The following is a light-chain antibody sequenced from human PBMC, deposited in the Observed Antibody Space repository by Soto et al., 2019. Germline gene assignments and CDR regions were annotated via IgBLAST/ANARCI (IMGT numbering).Light chain of an antibody. J-gene: IGKJ1*01. CDR2: GTS. Sequence: IVLTQSPGTLSLSPGERATLSCRASQTISSSYLAWYQQKPGQAPRLLIYGTSNRATGFPDRFSGSGSGTDFTLTISRLEPEDFAFYYCQQYGSSPRTFGQGTKVEIK. CDR3: QQYGSSPRT. V-gene: IGKV3-20*01. CDR1: QTISSSY.